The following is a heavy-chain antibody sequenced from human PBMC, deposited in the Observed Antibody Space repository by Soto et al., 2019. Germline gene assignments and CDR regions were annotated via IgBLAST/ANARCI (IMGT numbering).Heavy chain of an antibody. CDR1: GGSFNSDY. Sequence: PSETLSLTCTVSGGSFNSDYWSWIRLPPGKGLEWIGSIYNSGSTNYNPSLTNRVTISIDTSKKLFSLKLTSVTAADTAVYSCARRLEVADVNWFDPWGQGTLVTVS. CDR3: ARRLEVADVNWFDP. D-gene: IGHD6-19*01. CDR2: IYNSGST. J-gene: IGHJ5*02. V-gene: IGHV4-59*01.